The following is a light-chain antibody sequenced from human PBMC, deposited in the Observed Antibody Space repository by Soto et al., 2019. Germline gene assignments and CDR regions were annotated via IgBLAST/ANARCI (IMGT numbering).Light chain of an antibody. CDR2: KTS. J-gene: IGKJ1*01. CDR1: QNISSS. Sequence: DIHMTQSPSSLSTSVGNSFTLTCRAGQNISSSLAWYQQKPGKAPNLLIYKTSNLESGVPSRFSGRGSGTEFTLTITSLQPDDFATYYCQQYKRYSKTFGQGTKVDIK. V-gene: IGKV1-5*03. CDR3: QQYKRYSKT.